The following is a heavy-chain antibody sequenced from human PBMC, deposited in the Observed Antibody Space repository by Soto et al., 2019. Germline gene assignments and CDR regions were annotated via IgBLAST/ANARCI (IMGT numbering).Heavy chain of an antibody. J-gene: IGHJ6*02. D-gene: IGHD3-9*01. V-gene: IGHV1-69*13. CDR2: IIPIFGTA. CDR1: GGTFSSYA. CDR3: AREDEYYDILTGPILPRGVYYYGMDV. Sequence: SVKVDCKASGGTFSSYAISWVRQAPGQGLEWMGGIIPIFGTANYAQKFQGRVTITADESTSTAYMELSSLRSEDTAVYYCAREDEYYDILTGPILPRGVYYYGMDVWGQGTTVTVSS.